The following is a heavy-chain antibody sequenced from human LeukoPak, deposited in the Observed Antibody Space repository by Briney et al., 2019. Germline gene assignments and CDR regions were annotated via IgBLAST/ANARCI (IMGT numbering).Heavy chain of an antibody. V-gene: IGHV3-23*01. D-gene: IGHD3-10*01. J-gene: IGHJ4*02. CDR2: ISGSGGST. CDR1: GFTFSSYA. Sequence: GGSLRLSCAASGFTFSSYAMSWVRQAPGKGLEWVSAISGSGGSTYYADSVKGRFTISRDNSENTLYLQMNSLRAEDTAVYYCAKDAQWFGELLLNYWGQGTLVTVSS. CDR3: AKDAQWFGELLLNY.